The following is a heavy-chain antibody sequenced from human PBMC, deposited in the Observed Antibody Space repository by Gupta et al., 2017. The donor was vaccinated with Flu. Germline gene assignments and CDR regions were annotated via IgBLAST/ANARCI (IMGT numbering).Heavy chain of an antibody. CDR3: AKDRRGPDAGTFYFDH. D-gene: IGHD6-13*01. Sequence: EVQLLESEGGLVQPGGSLRLSCTASGFTFAGSTMNWVRQAPGKGLEWVSSIIASGSRTHYADSVKGRFTISRDNSKNTLYLQMTSLRAEDTAIYYCAKDRRGPDAGTFYFDHWGQGTLVTVSS. CDR1: GFTFAGST. J-gene: IGHJ4*02. CDR2: IIASGSRT. V-gene: IGHV3-23*01.